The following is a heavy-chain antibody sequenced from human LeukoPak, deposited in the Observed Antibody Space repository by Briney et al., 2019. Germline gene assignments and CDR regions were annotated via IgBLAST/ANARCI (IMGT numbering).Heavy chain of an antibody. J-gene: IGHJ4*02. CDR2: INHSGST. CDR3: AKDGSSGWYGDY. V-gene: IGHV4-34*01. CDR1: GGSFSGYY. Sequence: PSETLSLTCAVYGGSFSGYYWSWIRQPPGKGLEWIGEINHSGSTNYNPSLKSRVTISVDTSKNQFSLKLSSVTAADTAVYYCAKDGSSGWYGDYWGQGTLVTVSS. D-gene: IGHD6-19*01.